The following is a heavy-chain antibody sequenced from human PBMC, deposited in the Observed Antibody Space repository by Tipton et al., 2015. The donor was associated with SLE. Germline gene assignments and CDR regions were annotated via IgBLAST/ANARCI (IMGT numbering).Heavy chain of an antibody. V-gene: IGHV3-30*02. CDR2: IRHDGTTK. D-gene: IGHD4/OR15-4a*01. Sequence: QLVQSGGGVVQPGGSLTLSCLASGLNFSKFDMHWVRQAQGRGLEWLAFIRHDGTTKTHADSVRGRFTISRDNPKNPMYLYMDRLTMEDTAVFYGARPVARVGAVERGGQATMVTVSS. CDR1: GLNFSKFD. CDR3: ARPVARVGAVER. J-gene: IGHJ3*01.